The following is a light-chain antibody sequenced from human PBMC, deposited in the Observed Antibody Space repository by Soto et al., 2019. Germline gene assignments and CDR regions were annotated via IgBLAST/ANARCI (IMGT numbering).Light chain of an antibody. CDR3: QQYFITPWT. CDR1: QSVLYSSNNKNY. Sequence: DIVMTQSPDSLAVSLGERATINCKSSQSVLYSSNNKNYLAWYQQKPGQPPKLLIYWASTRESGVPDRFSGSGSGTDFTLTSSSLQAEDVAVYYCQQYFITPWTLGQGTKVEIK. CDR2: WAS. J-gene: IGKJ1*01. V-gene: IGKV4-1*01.